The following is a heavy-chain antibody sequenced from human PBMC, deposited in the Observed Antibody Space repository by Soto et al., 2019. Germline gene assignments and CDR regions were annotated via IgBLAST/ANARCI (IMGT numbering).Heavy chain of an antibody. CDR3: AKDIQGDSSGWHEFDY. J-gene: IGHJ4*02. Sequence: EVQLVESGGGLVQPGRSLRLSCAASGFTFDDYAMHWVRQAPGMGLEWVAGISWNSGSIGYADSVKGRFTISRDNAKNSLYLQMNSLRAEDTALYYCAKDIQGDSSGWHEFDYWGQGTLVTVSS. V-gene: IGHV3-9*01. D-gene: IGHD6-19*01. CDR2: ISWNSGSI. CDR1: GFTFDDYA.